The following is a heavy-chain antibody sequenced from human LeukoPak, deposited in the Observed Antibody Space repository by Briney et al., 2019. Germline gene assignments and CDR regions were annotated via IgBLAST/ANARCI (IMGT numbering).Heavy chain of an antibody. Sequence: GGSLRLSCAASGFTFSSYGMHWVRQAPGKGLEWVAFIRYDGSNKYYADSVKGRFTISRDNSKNTLYLQMNSLRAEDTAVYYCAAPVYGSGSYYPANNWFDPWGQGTLVTVSS. CDR3: AAPVYGSGSYYPANNWFDP. D-gene: IGHD3-10*01. J-gene: IGHJ5*02. CDR1: GFTFSSYG. V-gene: IGHV3-30*02. CDR2: IRYDGSNK.